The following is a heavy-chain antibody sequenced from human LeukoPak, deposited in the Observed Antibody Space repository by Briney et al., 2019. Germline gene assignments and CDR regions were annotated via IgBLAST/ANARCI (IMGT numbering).Heavy chain of an antibody. J-gene: IGHJ4*02. Sequence: PGGSLRLSCAASGFTFSYYGMNWVRQAPGKGLEWVSYISSSGSTIYYADSVKGRFTISRDNAKNSLYLQMNSLRAEDTAVYYCARRAGAYSHPYDYWGQGTLVTVSS. CDR2: ISSSGSTI. V-gene: IGHV3-48*04. CDR3: ARRAGAYSHPYDY. D-gene: IGHD4/OR15-4a*01. CDR1: GFTFSYYG.